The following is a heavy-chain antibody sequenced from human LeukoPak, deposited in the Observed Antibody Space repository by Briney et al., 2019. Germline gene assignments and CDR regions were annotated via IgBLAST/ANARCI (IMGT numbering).Heavy chain of an antibody. CDR2: INHSGST. V-gene: IGHV4-34*01. D-gene: IGHD3-10*01. Sequence: NPSETLSLTCAVYGGSFSGYYWSWIRQPPGKGLEWIGEINHSGSTNYNPSLKSRVTKSVDTSKNQFSLKLSSVTAADTAVYYCARHALWFGNWPNWFDPWGQGTLVTVSS. CDR1: GGSFSGYY. CDR3: ARHALWFGNWPNWFDP. J-gene: IGHJ5*02.